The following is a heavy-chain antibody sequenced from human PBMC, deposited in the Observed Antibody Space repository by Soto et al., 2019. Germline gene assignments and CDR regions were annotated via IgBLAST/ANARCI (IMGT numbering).Heavy chain of an antibody. CDR2: ISGSGGST. Sequence: EVQLLESGGGLVQPGGSLRLSCAASGFTFSSYAMSWVRQAPGKGLEWVSAISGSGGSTYYADSVKGRFTISRDNSKNTLYLQMNSLRAEDTAVYYCALKNLVDVWSGYLFSPFFDYWGQGTLVTVSS. CDR1: GFTFSSYA. CDR3: ALKNLVDVWSGYLFSPFFDY. V-gene: IGHV3-23*01. J-gene: IGHJ4*02. D-gene: IGHD3-3*01.